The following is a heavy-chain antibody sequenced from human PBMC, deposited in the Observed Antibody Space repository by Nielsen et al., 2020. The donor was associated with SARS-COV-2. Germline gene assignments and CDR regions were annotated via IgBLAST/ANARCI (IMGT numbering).Heavy chain of an antibody. Sequence: GESLKISCAASGFTFSSYWMSWVRQAPGKGLEWVANIKQDGSEKYYVDSVKGRFTISRDNAKNSLYLQMNSLRAEDTAVHYCATAPPAYYDSSGYYRDYWGQGTLVTVSS. CDR3: ATAPPAYYDSSGYYRDY. V-gene: IGHV3-7*05. J-gene: IGHJ4*02. D-gene: IGHD3-22*01. CDR2: IKQDGSEK. CDR1: GFTFSSYW.